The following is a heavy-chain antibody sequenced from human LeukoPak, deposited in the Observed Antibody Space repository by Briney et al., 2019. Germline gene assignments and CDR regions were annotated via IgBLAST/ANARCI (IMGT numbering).Heavy chain of an antibody. J-gene: IGHJ4*02. CDR2: VYYSGST. Sequence: SETLSLTCTVSGGSIRSSTDFWGWIRQPPGKELERIGSVYYSGSTYYNPSLKSRVTISVDTSQNQFSVRLSSVTAADTAVYYCARSIRGYSSGWYYFDYWGQGTLITVSS. D-gene: IGHD6-19*01. CDR1: GGSIRSSTDF. V-gene: IGHV4-39*07. CDR3: ARSIRGYSSGWYYFDY.